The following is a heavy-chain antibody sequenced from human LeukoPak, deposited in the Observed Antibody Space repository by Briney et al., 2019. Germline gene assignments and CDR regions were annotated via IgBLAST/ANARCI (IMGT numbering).Heavy chain of an antibody. J-gene: IGHJ4*02. CDR1: GYTFTSYG. D-gene: IGHD3-9*01. Sequence: ASVKVSCKASGYTFTSYGISWVRQAPGQGLEWMGWISAYNGNTNYAQKLQGRVTMTTDTSTSTAYMELRSLRSDDTAVYYCVRVARYFDWLSTSDYWGQGTLVTVSS. CDR2: ISAYNGNT. V-gene: IGHV1-18*01. CDR3: VRVARYFDWLSTSDY.